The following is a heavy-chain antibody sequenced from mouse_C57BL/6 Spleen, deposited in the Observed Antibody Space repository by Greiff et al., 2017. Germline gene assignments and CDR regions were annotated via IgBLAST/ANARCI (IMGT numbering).Heavy chain of an antibody. CDR3: AREGVLVSYYAMDY. J-gene: IGHJ4*01. CDR2: ISGGGGNT. CDR1: GFTFSSYT. V-gene: IGHV5-9*01. Sequence: DVHLVESGGGLVKPGGSLKLSCAASGFTFSSYTMSWVRQTPEKRLEWVATISGGGGNTYYPDSVKGRFTISRDNAKNTLYLQMSSLRSEDTALYYCAREGVLVSYYAMDYWGQGTSVTVSS. D-gene: IGHD2-12*01.